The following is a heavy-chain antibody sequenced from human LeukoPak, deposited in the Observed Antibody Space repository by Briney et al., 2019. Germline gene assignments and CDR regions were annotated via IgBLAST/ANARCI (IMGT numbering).Heavy chain of an antibody. V-gene: IGHV4-39*01. J-gene: IGHJ4*02. CDR2: IYYSGGT. CDR3: AGYISSACSR. CDR1: VDSISSGSYY. D-gene: IGHD3-22*01. Sequence: SETLSLSCSVHVDSISSGSYYTGWIRQPPGKGLEWVGSIYYSGGTYYNPSLESRVAISVDTSTSQVSLKLSSVTAADTAQYYCAGYISSACSRWGQGTLVTVPS.